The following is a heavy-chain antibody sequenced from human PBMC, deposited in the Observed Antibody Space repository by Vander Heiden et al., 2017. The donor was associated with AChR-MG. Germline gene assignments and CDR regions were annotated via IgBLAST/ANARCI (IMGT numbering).Heavy chain of an antibody. D-gene: IGHD6-19*01. CDR3: ARDLADYGMDV. J-gene: IGHJ6*02. CDR1: GFTFSSYA. V-gene: IGHV3-30-3*01. Sequence: QVQLVESGGGVVQPGRSLRRSCAASGFTFSSYAMHWVRQAPGKGLEWVAVISYDGSNKYYADSVKGRFTISRDNSKNTLYLQMNSLRAEDTAVYYCARDLADYGMDVWGQGTTVTVSS. CDR2: ISYDGSNK.